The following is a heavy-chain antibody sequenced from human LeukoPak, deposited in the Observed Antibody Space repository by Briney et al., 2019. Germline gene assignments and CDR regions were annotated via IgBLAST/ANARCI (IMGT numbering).Heavy chain of an antibody. CDR3: VKTLKYYGSGRGLFDS. Sequence: GGSLRLSCSASGFTFSSSAMYWVRQAPGKGLEYVSAFSSDGSSTFYADSVKGRFTISRDNSKNMLYLQVSSLRADDTAVYYCVKTLKYYGSGRGLFDSWGQGTLVTVSS. D-gene: IGHD3-10*01. CDR2: FSSDGSST. J-gene: IGHJ4*02. V-gene: IGHV3-64D*06. CDR1: GFTFSSSA.